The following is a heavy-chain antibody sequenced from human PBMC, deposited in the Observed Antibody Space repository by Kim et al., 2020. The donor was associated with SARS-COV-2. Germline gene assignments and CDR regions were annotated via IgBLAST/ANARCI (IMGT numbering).Heavy chain of an antibody. CDR1: GYTFSKYD. Sequence: ASVKVSCKASGYTFSKYDINWVRQAPGQGLEWMGWMNPNSVDTGYAQKFQGRVTMTRDTSISTAYMELNSLRSEDTAVYYCARYYYDRRDVDALDIWGQGTLVTVSS. V-gene: IGHV1-8*01. CDR2: MNPNSVDT. CDR3: ARYYYDRRDVDALDI. D-gene: IGHD3-22*01. J-gene: IGHJ3*02.